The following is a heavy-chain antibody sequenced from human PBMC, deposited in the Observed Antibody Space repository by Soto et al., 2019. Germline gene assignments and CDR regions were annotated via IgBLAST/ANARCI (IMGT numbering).Heavy chain of an antibody. V-gene: IGHV1-69*13. D-gene: IGHD3-10*01. J-gene: IGHJ3*02. CDR3: ARIITMVRGAQRAYDAFDI. CDR2: IIPIFGTA. Sequence: ASVKVSCKASGGTFSSYAISWVRQAPGQWLEWMGGIIPIFGTANYAQKFQGRVTITADESTSTAYMELSSLRSEDTAVYYCARIITMVRGAQRAYDAFDIWGQGTMVTVSS. CDR1: GGTFSSYA.